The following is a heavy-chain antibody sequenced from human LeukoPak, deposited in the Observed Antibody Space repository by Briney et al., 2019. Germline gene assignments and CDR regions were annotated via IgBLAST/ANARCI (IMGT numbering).Heavy chain of an antibody. V-gene: IGHV3-21*01. CDR2: ISSSSSYI. CDR1: GFTFSSYS. J-gene: IGHJ4*02. Sequence: GGSLRLSCAASGFTFSSYSMNWVRQAPGKGLEWVSSISSSSSYIYYADSVKGRFTISRDDAKNSLYLQMNSLRAEDTAVYYCARGRREAAAGPFDYWGQGTLVTVSS. D-gene: IGHD6-13*01. CDR3: ARGRREAAAGPFDY.